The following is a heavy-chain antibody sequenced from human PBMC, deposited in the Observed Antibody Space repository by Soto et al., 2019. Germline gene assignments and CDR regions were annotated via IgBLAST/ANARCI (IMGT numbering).Heavy chain of an antibody. J-gene: IGHJ4*02. CDR2: ISAYNGNT. CDR3: ARRGSESYYNGLY. Sequence: FTTYCTPWHQQNPGQGLEWMGWISAYNGNTNYAQKLQGRVTMTTDTSTSTAYMELRSLRSDDTAVYYCARRGSESYYNGLYWGQGTLVTVSS. V-gene: IGHV1-18*01. D-gene: IGHD3-10*01. CDR1: FTTYC.